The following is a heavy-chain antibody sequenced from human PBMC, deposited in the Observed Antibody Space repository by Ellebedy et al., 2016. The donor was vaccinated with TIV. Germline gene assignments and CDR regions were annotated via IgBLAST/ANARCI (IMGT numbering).Heavy chain of an antibody. J-gene: IGHJ3*02. D-gene: IGHD3-16*01. Sequence: MPSETLSLTCAVYGGAFSGYYWTWIRQPLGKGLEWIGEIDHSGSTNYNPSLKSRGTISVDTSKNQFSLKLSSVTAADTAVYYCASTPRMGIMTFGGKRAYDAFDIWGQGTMVTVSS. CDR1: GGAFSGYY. V-gene: IGHV4-34*01. CDR2: IDHSGST. CDR3: ASTPRMGIMTFGGKRAYDAFDI.